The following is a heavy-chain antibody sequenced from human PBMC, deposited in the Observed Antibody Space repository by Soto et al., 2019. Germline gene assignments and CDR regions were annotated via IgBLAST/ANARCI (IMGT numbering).Heavy chain of an antibody. CDR3: ARQVYGDYVSYYYYYMDV. CDR2: IYYSGST. CDR1: GGSISSYY. J-gene: IGHJ6*03. V-gene: IGHV4-59*01. Sequence: QVQLQESGPGLVKPSETLSLTCTVSGGSISSYYWSWIRQPPGKGLEWIGYIYYSGSTNYNPSLKRRVTISVDTSKNQFSLKLSSVTAADTAVYYCARQVYGDYVSYYYYYMDVWGKGTTVTVSS. D-gene: IGHD4-17*01.